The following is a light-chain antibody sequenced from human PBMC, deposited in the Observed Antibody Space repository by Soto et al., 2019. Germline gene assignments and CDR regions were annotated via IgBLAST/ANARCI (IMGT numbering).Light chain of an antibody. CDR3: QQYGSSPT. V-gene: IGKV3-20*01. CDR1: QSVSSSY. Sequence: EIVWTQSPYTLCLSPGGRATLSCRASQSVSSSYLAWYQHKPGQTPRLLIYGASSRATGIPDRFSGSGSGTDFTLTISRLEPEEFAVYYCQQYGSSPTFGQGTKVDNK. J-gene: IGKJ1*01. CDR2: GAS.